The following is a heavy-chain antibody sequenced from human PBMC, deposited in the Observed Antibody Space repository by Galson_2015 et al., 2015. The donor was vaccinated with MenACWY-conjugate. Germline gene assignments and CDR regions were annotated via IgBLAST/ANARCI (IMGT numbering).Heavy chain of an antibody. V-gene: IGHV1-69*13. CDR1: GGTFSNYG. CDR2: VIPMFGTA. CDR3: ARDRRRERDYYYYGMDV. Sequence: SVKVSCKASGGTFSNYGISWVRQAPGQGLEWMGGVIPMFGTANPAQKFQGRVTITADESTSTAYTELSSLTFEDTAVYYCARDRRRERDYYYYGMDVWGQGTTVTVSS. J-gene: IGHJ6*02.